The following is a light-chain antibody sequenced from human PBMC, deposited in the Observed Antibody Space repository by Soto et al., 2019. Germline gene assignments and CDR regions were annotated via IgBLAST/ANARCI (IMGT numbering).Light chain of an antibody. J-gene: IGKJ1*01. CDR2: DAS. CDR3: QQYNNWPPWT. Sequence: DIVMTQSPATLSVSPGERATLSCRASQSIRTDLAWYQQKSGQGPRLLIYDASTRATGIPARFSGSGSGTEFTLTISSLQSEDFAVYYSQQYNNWPPWTFGQGTKVEIK. V-gene: IGKV3D-15*01. CDR1: QSIRTD.